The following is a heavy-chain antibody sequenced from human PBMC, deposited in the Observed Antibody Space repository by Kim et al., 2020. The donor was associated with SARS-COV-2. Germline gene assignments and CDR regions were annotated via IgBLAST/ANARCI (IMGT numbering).Heavy chain of an antibody. J-gene: IGHJ2*01. CDR3: ARVAYDILTGYYLYFDL. CDR1: GFTFSSYD. CDR2: IGTAGDT. D-gene: IGHD3-9*01. V-gene: IGHV3-13*04. Sequence: GGSLRLSCAASGFTFSSYDMHWVRQATGKGLEWVSAIGTAGDTYYPGSVKGRFTISRENAKNSLYLQMNSLRAGDTAVYYCARVAYDILTGYYLYFDLWVRGTLVTVTS.